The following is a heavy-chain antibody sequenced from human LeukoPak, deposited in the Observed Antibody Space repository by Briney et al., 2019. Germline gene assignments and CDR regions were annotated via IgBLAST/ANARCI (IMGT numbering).Heavy chain of an antibody. Sequence: ASVKVSCKASGYTFTGYYMHWVRQAPGQGLEWMGWINPNSGGTNYAQKFQGRVTMTRDTSISTAYMELSGLRSDDTAVYYCARDGWFGELPLNAFDIWGQGTMVTVSS. CDR3: ARDGWFGELPLNAFDI. V-gene: IGHV1-2*02. CDR2: INPNSGGT. CDR1: GYTFTGYY. D-gene: IGHD3-10*01. J-gene: IGHJ3*02.